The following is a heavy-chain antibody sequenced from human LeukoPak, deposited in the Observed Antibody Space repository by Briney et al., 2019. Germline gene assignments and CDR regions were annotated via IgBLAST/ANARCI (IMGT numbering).Heavy chain of an antibody. CDR1: GYTFTSYG. V-gene: IGHV1-18*01. CDR2: ISAYNGNT. Sequence: ASVKVSCKASGYTFTSYGISWVRQAPGQGLKWMGWISAYNGNTNYAQKLQGRVTMTTDTSTSTAYMELRSLRSDDTAVYYCARDLPQDYGDHAFDYWGQGTLVTVSS. D-gene: IGHD4-17*01. J-gene: IGHJ4*02. CDR3: ARDLPQDYGDHAFDY.